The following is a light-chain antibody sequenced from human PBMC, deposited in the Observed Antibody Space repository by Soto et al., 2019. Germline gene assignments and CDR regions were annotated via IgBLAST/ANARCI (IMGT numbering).Light chain of an antibody. V-gene: IGLV2-14*01. CDR1: SSDVGGYNY. CDR3: SSYTSSSTRV. J-gene: IGLJ3*02. Sequence: QSALTQPASVSGSPGQSITISCTGTSSDVGGYNYVSWYQQHPGKAPKLMIYEVSNRPSGVYNRFSGSKSGNTASLTISGLQAEDAADYYCSSYTSSSTRVFGGGTKLTVL. CDR2: EVS.